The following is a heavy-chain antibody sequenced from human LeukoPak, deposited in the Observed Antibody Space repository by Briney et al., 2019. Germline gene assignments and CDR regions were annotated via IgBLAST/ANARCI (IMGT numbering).Heavy chain of an antibody. CDR2: ISSSSSTI. CDR1: GFTFSSYS. CDR3: ARTTVVTDY. Sequence: GGSLILSCASSGFTFSSYSMNWVRQAPGKGLEWVSYISSSSSTIYYADSVKGRFTISRDNAKNSLYLQMNSLRAEDTAVYYCARTTVVTDYWGQGTLVRVSS. D-gene: IGHD4-23*01. V-gene: IGHV3-48*01. J-gene: IGHJ4*02.